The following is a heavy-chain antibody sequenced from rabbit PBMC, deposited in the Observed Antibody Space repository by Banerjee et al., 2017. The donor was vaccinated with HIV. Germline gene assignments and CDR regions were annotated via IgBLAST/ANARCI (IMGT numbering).Heavy chain of an antibody. CDR1: GFDLSSYYY. CDR2: ISTSRGNT. CDR3: ARDFDL. J-gene: IGHJ4*01. V-gene: IGHV1S45*01. Sequence: QGHLEESGGGLVKPEGSLTLTCKASGFDLSSYYYMCWVRQAPGKGLEWIACISTSRGNTYYASWAKGRFTISKTSSTTVTVQMTSLTAADTATYFCARDFDLWGQGTLVTVS.